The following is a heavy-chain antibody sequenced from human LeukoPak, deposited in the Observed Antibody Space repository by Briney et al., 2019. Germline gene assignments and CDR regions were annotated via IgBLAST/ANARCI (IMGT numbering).Heavy chain of an antibody. CDR3: TRDLGVVSHYYFDY. CDR1: GFTFSSYS. J-gene: IGHJ4*02. V-gene: IGHV3-48*01. Sequence: GGSLRLSCAASGFTFSSYSMNWFRQAPGKGLEWVSYISSSSSTIYYADSVKGRFTISRDNAKNSLYLQMNSLRAEDTAVSYCTRDLGVVSHYYFDYWGQGTLVTVSS. D-gene: IGHD3-10*01. CDR2: ISSSSSTI.